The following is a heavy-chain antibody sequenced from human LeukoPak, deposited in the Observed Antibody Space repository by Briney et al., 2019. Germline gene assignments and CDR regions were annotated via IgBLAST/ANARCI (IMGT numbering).Heavy chain of an antibody. CDR1: GGSVSSGSYY. V-gene: IGHV4-61*01. CDR3: ARGGDLSRYSSGWYRIDY. D-gene: IGHD6-19*01. J-gene: IGHJ4*02. Sequence: PSETLSLTCTVSGGSVSSGSYYWSWIRQPPGEGLEWIGYIYYSGSTNYNPSLKSRVTISVDTSKNQFSLKLSSVTAADTAVYYCARGGDLSRYSSGWYRIDYWGQGTLVTVSS. CDR2: IYYSGST.